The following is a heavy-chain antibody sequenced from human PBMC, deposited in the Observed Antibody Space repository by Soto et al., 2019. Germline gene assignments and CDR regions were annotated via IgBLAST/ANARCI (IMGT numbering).Heavy chain of an antibody. Sequence: EVQLVQSGAEVKKPGESLKISCKGSGYSFTTYWIDWVRQMPGKGPEWMGIIYPGDSDTRYSPSFQGQVTISADRSISTAYLQWSSLKASDTAMYYCARQDSYLSYWYFDLWGRGTLVTVSS. CDR3: ARQDSYLSYWYFDL. CDR1: GYSFTTYW. CDR2: IYPGDSDT. J-gene: IGHJ2*01. V-gene: IGHV5-51*01. D-gene: IGHD2-8*01.